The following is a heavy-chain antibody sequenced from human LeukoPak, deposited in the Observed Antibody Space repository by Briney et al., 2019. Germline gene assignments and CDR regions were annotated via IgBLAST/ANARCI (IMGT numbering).Heavy chain of an antibody. D-gene: IGHD6-19*01. J-gene: IGHJ4*02. CDR1: GFTFGAYY. Sequence: GESLRLSCAASGFTFGAYYMTWVRQAPGKGLEWVANIKQEGSEKYYVDSVEGRFPLSRATANNSLYLQMNSLRAEDTAVYYCARMSGIAVAAIWISYFDYWGQGTLVTVSS. V-gene: IGHV3-7*03. CDR2: IKQEGSEK. CDR3: ARMSGIAVAAIWISYFDY.